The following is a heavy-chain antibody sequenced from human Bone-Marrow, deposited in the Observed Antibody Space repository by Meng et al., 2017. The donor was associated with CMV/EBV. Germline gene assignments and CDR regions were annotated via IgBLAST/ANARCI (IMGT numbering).Heavy chain of an antibody. CDR1: GYSFTSYW. J-gene: IGHJ4*02. CDR2: IYPGDSDT. Sequence: KVSCKGSGYSFTSYWIGWLRQMPGKGLEWMGIIYPGDSDTRYSPSFQGQVTISADKSISTAYLQWSSLKASDTAMYYCARGTYYDFWSGLSPSPFDYWGQGTLVTVSS. CDR3: ARGTYYDFWSGLSPSPFDY. V-gene: IGHV5-51*01. D-gene: IGHD3-3*01.